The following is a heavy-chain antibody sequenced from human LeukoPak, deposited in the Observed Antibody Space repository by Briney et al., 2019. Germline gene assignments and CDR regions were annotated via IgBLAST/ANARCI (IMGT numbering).Heavy chain of an antibody. CDR2: IDPHGGTT. V-gene: IGHV1-46*01. Sequence: ASVKVSCKASGYTFSIYSVHWVRQAPGQGLEWVGTIDPHGGTTSFEQKFQGRVTLTRDMSTNTVSMELRSLRYEDTAVYFCAREGATREYTGDTWRYFFDFWGQGTLVTVSS. J-gene: IGHJ4*02. CDR3: AREGATREYTGDTWRYFFDF. D-gene: IGHD4-17*01. CDR1: GYTFSIYS.